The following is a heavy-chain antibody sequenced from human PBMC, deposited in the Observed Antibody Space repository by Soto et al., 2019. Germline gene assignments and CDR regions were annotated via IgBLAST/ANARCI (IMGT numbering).Heavy chain of an antibody. V-gene: IGHV3-11*01. CDR2: ISGTGRTT. CDR1: GFTFSDHY. D-gene: IGHD2-15*01. J-gene: IGHJ3*02. Sequence: QVQLVESGGGLVKPGGSLRLSCAASGFTFSDHYMSWIRQAPGMGLEWVSYISGTGRTTYYADSVKGRFSISRDNAKNSLFLQMNSLRAEDTAVYYCARYCSGGDCYADAFDIWGQGTMVTVSS. CDR3: ARYCSGGDCYADAFDI.